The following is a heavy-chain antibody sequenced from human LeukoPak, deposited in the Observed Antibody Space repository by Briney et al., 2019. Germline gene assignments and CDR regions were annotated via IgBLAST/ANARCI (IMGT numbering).Heavy chain of an antibody. Sequence: GGSLRLSCAASGFTVSSNYMSWVRQAPGKGLEWVSVIYSGGSTYCADSVKGRFTISRDNSKNTLYLQMNSLRAEDTAVYYCARDVVTALGAFDIWGQGTMVTVSS. D-gene: IGHD2-21*02. V-gene: IGHV3-66*01. J-gene: IGHJ3*02. CDR2: IYSGGST. CDR1: GFTVSSNY. CDR3: ARDVVTALGAFDI.